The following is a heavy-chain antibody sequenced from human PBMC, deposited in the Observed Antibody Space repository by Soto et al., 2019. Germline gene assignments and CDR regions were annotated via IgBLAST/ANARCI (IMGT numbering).Heavy chain of an antibody. CDR1: GGTFGSYT. CDR3: ARASRSGTNRQHY. CDR2: IIPILGIA. D-gene: IGHD3-10*01. J-gene: IGHJ4*02. V-gene: IGHV1-69*02. Sequence: SVKVSCKASGGTFGSYTISWVRQAPGQGLEWMGRIIPILGIANYAQKFQGRVTITADKSTSTAYMELSSLRSEDTAVYYCARASRSGTNRQHYWGQGTLVTVSS.